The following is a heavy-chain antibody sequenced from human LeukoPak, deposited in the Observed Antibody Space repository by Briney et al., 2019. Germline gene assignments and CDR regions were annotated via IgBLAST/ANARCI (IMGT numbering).Heavy chain of an antibody. CDR1: GLTFSSYD. V-gene: IGHV3-48*03. J-gene: IGHJ4*02. Sequence: PGGSLRLSCAASGLTFSSYDMNWVRQAPGKGLEWVSYISSSGSNIYYADSVKGRFTISRDYDKNSLYLQMNSLRAEDTAVYYCARDRRNGDYVFDYWGQGTLVTVSS. CDR2: ISSSGSNI. CDR3: ARDRRNGDYVFDY. D-gene: IGHD4-17*01.